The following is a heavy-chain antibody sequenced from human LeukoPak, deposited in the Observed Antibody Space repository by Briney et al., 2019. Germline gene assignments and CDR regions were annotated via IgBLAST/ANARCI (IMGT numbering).Heavy chain of an antibody. V-gene: IGHV4-30-4*01. Sequence: SETLSLTCTVSGGSISSGDYYWSWIRQPPGKSLEWIGYIHYSGTNHYNPSLKSRLTISVDTSRDQFSLELNSVTAADTAVYYCAAAPYYDVLTGPLDNWGQGTLVTVSS. CDR2: IHYSGTN. D-gene: IGHD3-9*01. J-gene: IGHJ4*02. CDR3: AAAPYYDVLTGPLDN. CDR1: GGSISSGDYY.